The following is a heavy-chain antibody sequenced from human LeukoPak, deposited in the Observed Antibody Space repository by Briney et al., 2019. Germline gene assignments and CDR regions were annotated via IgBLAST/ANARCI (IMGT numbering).Heavy chain of an antibody. Sequence: GGSLRLSCAASGFTFSSYAMSWVRQAPGKGLEWVSAISGSGGSTYYADSVKGRFTISRDNSKNTLYLQMNSLRAEDTAVYYCAKVSASIAVAGTDYFQHWGQGTLLPVSS. J-gene: IGHJ1*01. CDR2: ISGSGGST. CDR1: GFTFSSYA. CDR3: AKVSASIAVAGTDYFQH. D-gene: IGHD6-19*01. V-gene: IGHV3-23*01.